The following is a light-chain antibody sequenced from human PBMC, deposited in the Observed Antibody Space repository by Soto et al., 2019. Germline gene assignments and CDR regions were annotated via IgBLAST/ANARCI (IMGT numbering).Light chain of an antibody. J-gene: IGLJ2*01. CDR1: SGHSSYA. V-gene: IGLV4-69*01. CDR2: VNSDGRH. CDR3: QTWGTGTVV. Sequence: QSVLTQSPSASASLGASVKLTCTLSSGHSSYAIAWHQQQPEKGPRYLMRVNSDGRHIKGDGIPDRFSGSSSGAERYLTISSLQSEDEAVYYCQTWGTGTVVFGGGTKVTVL.